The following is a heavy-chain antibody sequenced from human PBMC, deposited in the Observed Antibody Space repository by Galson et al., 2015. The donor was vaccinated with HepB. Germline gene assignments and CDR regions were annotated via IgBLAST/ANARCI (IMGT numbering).Heavy chain of an antibody. Sequence: SLRLSCAASGFTFSSYAMSWVRQAPGKGLEWVSAISGSGGSTYYADSVKGRFTISRDNSKNTLYLQMNSLRAEDTAVYYCAKVETYPSSGAGTMVRGVLFDYWGQGTLVTVSS. V-gene: IGHV3-23*01. CDR1: GFTFSSYA. J-gene: IGHJ4*02. D-gene: IGHD3-10*01. CDR2: ISGSGGST. CDR3: AKVETYPSSGAGTMVRGVLFDY.